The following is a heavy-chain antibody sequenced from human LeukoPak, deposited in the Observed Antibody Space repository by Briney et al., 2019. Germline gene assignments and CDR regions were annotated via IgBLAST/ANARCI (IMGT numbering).Heavy chain of an antibody. J-gene: IGHJ4*02. CDR1: GFTFSSYS. CDR2: ISSSSSYI. Sequence: GGSLRLSCAASGFTFSSYSMNWVRQAPGKGLEWVSSISSSSSYIYYADSVKGRFTISRDNAKNSLYLQMNSLRAEDTAVYYCARDPRGYSYGTLDYWGQGTLVTVSS. D-gene: IGHD5-18*01. CDR3: ARDPRGYSYGTLDY. V-gene: IGHV3-21*01.